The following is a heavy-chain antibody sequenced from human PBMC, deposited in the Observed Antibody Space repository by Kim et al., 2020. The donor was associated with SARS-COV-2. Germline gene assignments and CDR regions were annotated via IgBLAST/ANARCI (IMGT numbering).Heavy chain of an antibody. CDR1: GGSFSGYY. Sequence: SETLSLTCAVYGGSFSGYYWSWIRQPPGKGLEWIGEINHSGSTNYNPSLKSRVTISVDTSKNQFSLKLSSVTAADTAVYYCARARVWGIAARPGFDYWG. V-gene: IGHV4-34*01. CDR3: ARARVWGIAARPGFDY. J-gene: IGHJ4*01. D-gene: IGHD6-6*01. CDR2: INHSGST.